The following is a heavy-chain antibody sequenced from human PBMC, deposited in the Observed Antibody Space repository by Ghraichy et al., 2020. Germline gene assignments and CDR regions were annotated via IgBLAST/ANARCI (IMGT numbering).Heavy chain of an antibody. CDR1: GGSISSYY. CDR2: IYYSGST. D-gene: IGHD6-19*01. J-gene: IGHJ5*02. CDR3: ARVGSGWSTSS. V-gene: IGHV4-59*01. Sequence: SETLSLTCTVSGGSISSYYWSWIRQPPGKGLEWIGYIYYSGSTNYNPSLKSRVTISVDTSKNQFSLKLSSVTAADTAVYYCARVGSGWSTSSWGQGTLVTVSS.